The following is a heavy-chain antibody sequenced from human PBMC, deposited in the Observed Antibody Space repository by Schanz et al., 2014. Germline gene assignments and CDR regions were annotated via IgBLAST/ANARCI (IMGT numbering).Heavy chain of an antibody. CDR1: GFTFSTYA. CDR3: AKDQLANYRGSGYNWFDP. J-gene: IGHJ5*02. D-gene: IGHD3-10*01. V-gene: IGHV3-23*03. CDR2: IYSGGST. Sequence: EVQLLESGGGLVQPGGSLRLSCAASGFTFSTYAMSWVRQAPGRGLEWVSVIYSGGSTYYADPVKGRFSVSRDNSKNTLYLQMNSLRADDTAVYYCAKDQLANYRGSGYNWFDPWGQGTLVTVSS.